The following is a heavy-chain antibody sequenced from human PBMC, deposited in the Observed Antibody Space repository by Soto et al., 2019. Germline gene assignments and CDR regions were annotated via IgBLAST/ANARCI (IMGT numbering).Heavy chain of an antibody. CDR2: ISSSGSTI. J-gene: IGHJ6*03. CDR1: GFTFSDYY. V-gene: IGHV3-11*01. Sequence: QVQLVESGGGLVKPGGSLRLSCAASGFTFSDYYMSWIRQAPGKGLEWVSYISSSGSTIYYADSVKGRFTISRDNAKNSLYLQMNSLRAGETAVYYCARTYGLELSSWDYYYYMDVWGKGTTVTVSS. D-gene: IGHD1-7*01. CDR3: ARTYGLELSSWDYYYYMDV.